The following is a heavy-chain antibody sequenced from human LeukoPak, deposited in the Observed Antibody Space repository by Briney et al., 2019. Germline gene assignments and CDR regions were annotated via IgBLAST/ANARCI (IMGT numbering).Heavy chain of an antibody. Sequence: GGSLRLSCAASGFIFHSHDMHWVRQAPGKGLEWVAVISYDGSNKYYADSVKGRFTISRDNSKNTLYLQMNSLRAEDTAVYYCASGGYSYGYLDYWGQGTLVTVSS. J-gene: IGHJ4*02. CDR1: GFIFHSHD. D-gene: IGHD5-18*01. CDR2: ISYDGSNK. CDR3: ASGGYSYGYLDY. V-gene: IGHV3-30*19.